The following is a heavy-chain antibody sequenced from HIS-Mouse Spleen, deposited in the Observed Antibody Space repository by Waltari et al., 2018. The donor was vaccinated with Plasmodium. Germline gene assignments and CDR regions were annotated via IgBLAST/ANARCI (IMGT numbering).Heavy chain of an antibody. Sequence: QLQLQESETGLVTSSATLSLTCTVSGAPISSSSYYLGWIRQPPGKGLGWIGSIYYSGSTYYNPALRSRVTISVDTSKNQFSLKLSSVTAADTAVYYCASSWYWYFDLWGRGTLVTVSS. J-gene: IGHJ2*01. CDR1: GAPISSSSYY. D-gene: IGHD6-13*01. V-gene: IGHV4-39*01. CDR2: IYYSGST. CDR3: ASSWYWYFDL.